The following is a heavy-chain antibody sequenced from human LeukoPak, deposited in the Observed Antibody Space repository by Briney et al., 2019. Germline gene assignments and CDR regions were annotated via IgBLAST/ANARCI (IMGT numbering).Heavy chain of an antibody. D-gene: IGHD1-26*01. CDR1: GGSVSSYY. Sequence: SETLSLTCSVSGGSVSSYYWSWIRQSPGKGLEWIGYIHNSGRTNYNPSLKSRVTGFVDTSKNQVSLRLSSVTAADTAVYYCARKVGSSGAFDIWGQGTMVTVSS. J-gene: IGHJ3*02. CDR3: ARKVGSSGAFDI. CDR2: IHNSGRT. V-gene: IGHV4-4*08.